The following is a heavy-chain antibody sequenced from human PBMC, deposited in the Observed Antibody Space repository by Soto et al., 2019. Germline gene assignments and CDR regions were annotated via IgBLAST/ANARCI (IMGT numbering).Heavy chain of an antibody. D-gene: IGHD1-1*01. Sequence: QVQLLQSGAEVRKPGVSVSISCKASGYIFSHYYMSWVRQAPGQGLEWMGKINPDGGATTFARNFQGRLTLTSDASTGTAYMQLSGLTSDDTAVYYCARGRRYTFWGQGTLVSVSS. CDR2: INPDGGAT. J-gene: IGHJ4*02. CDR3: ARGRRYTF. V-gene: IGHV1-46*01. CDR1: GYIFSHYY.